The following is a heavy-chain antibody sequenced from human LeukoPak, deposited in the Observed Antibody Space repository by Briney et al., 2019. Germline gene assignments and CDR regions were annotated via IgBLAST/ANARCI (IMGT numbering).Heavy chain of an antibody. J-gene: IGHJ6*03. Sequence: PGGSLRLSCAASGFTFSSYSMNWVRQAPGKGLEWVSYISSSSSTIYYADSVKGRFTISRDNAKNSLYLQMNSLRAEDTAVYYCSTFTIFGVDYYYYMDVWGKGTTVTVSS. D-gene: IGHD3-3*01. CDR3: STFTIFGVDYYYYMDV. V-gene: IGHV3-48*04. CDR2: ISSSSSTI. CDR1: GFTFSSYS.